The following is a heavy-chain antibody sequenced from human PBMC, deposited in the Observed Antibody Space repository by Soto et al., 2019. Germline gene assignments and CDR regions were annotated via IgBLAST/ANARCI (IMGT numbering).Heavy chain of an antibody. Sequence: ASETLSLTCAVSGGSISSSNWWSWIRQPPGKGLEWIGYIYYSGSTYYNPSLKSRITISVDTSKNQFSLKLSSVTAADTAVYYCARDWYYSDSTGYYHDVFDIWGQGTMVTVSS. V-gene: IGHV4-30-4*01. D-gene: IGHD3-22*01. J-gene: IGHJ3*02. CDR2: IYYSGST. CDR3: ARDWYYSDSTGYYHDVFDI. CDR1: GGSISSSNW.